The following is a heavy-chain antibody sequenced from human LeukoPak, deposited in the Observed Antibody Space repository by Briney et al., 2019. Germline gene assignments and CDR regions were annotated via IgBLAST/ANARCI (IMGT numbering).Heavy chain of an antibody. V-gene: IGHV3-66*02. CDR2: IYSGGST. J-gene: IGHJ4*02. CDR1: GFTFSSNY. CDR3: ASTLIGGSYFRGGDY. D-gene: IGHD1-26*01. Sequence: GGSLRLSCAASGFTFSSNYMSWVRQAPGKGLEWVSVIYSGGSTYYADSVKGRFTISRDNSKNTLYLQMNSLRAEDTAVYYCASTLIGGSYFRGGDYWGQGTLVTVSS.